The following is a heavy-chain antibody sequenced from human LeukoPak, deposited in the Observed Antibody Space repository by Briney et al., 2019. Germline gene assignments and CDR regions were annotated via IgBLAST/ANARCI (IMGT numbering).Heavy chain of an antibody. J-gene: IGHJ4*02. Sequence: SETLSLTCAVSGGSISSSNWWSWVRPPPGKGLEWIGEIYHSGSTNYNPSLKRRVTISVDKSKNQFSLKLSSVTAADTAVYYCARDLWFGEFLGYWGQGTLVTVSS. CDR3: ARDLWFGEFLGY. D-gene: IGHD3-10*01. CDR2: IYHSGST. CDR1: GGSISSSNW. V-gene: IGHV4-4*02.